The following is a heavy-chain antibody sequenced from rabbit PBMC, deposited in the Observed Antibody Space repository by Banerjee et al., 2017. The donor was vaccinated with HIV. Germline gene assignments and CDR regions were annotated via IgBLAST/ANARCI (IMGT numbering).Heavy chain of an antibody. Sequence: QEQLVEYGGGLVKPEGSLTLTCKASGFSFSDRDVMCWVRQAPGKGLEWIGCINTATGKAVYASWAKGRFTISSTSSTTVPLQMTSLTAADTATYFCARDLVGAIGWNFNLWGPGTLVTVS. CDR1: GFSFSDRDV. CDR2: INTATGKA. J-gene: IGHJ4*01. D-gene: IGHD5-1*01. CDR3: ARDLVGAIGWNFNL. V-gene: IGHV1S45*01.